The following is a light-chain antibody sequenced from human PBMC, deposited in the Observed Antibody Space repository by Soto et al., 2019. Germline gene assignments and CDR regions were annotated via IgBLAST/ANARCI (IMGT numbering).Light chain of an antibody. Sequence: EIILTQSPASLSVSPGERATLSCRASQSVNNNLAWYQQKPGQAPRLLIYGASSRATGIPDRFSGSGSGTDFTLTISRLEPEDFAVYYCQQYGSSITFGQGTRLEIK. CDR1: QSVNNN. V-gene: IGKV3-20*01. CDR2: GAS. CDR3: QQYGSSIT. J-gene: IGKJ5*01.